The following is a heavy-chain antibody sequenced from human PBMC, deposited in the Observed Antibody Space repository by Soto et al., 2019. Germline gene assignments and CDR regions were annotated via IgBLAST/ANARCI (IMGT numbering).Heavy chain of an antibody. CDR3: AKVRPGLDY. V-gene: IGHV3-23*01. CDR1: GFTFSNFA. CDR2: IGPGGRST. J-gene: IGHJ4*02. D-gene: IGHD4-17*01. Sequence: EVQLLESGGGLVQPGGSLRLSCAASGFTFSNFAMSWVRQSPGKGLEWVSAIGPGGRSTYYADSVKGRFTISRDNSKNILYIQMNSLRGEDTAIYYCAKVRPGLDYWGQGTLVTVSS.